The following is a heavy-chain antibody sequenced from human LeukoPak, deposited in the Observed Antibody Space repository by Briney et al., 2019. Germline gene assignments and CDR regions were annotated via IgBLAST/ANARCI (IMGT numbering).Heavy chain of an antibody. J-gene: IGHJ4*02. Sequence: GASVKVSCKASGYTFTGYYMHWVRQAPGQGLEWMGWINPNGGGTNYAQKFQGRVTMTRDTSISTAYMELSRLRSDDTAVYYCARDIPNSSGWYVLDYWGQGTLVTVSS. CDR2: INPNGGGT. CDR1: GYTFTGYY. V-gene: IGHV1-2*02. D-gene: IGHD6-19*01. CDR3: ARDIPNSSGWYVLDY.